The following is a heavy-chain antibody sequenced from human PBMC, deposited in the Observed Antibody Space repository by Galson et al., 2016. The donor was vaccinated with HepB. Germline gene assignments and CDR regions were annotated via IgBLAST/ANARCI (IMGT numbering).Heavy chain of an antibody. J-gene: IGHJ4*02. CDR1: GFTFSTHA. V-gene: IGHV3-23*01. CDR3: ATSTSYGYVH. Sequence: SLRLSCAASGFTFSTHAMSRVRQAPGKGPEWVSAHRGTGDRRDYADPVKGRFTISRDNLKNTEHLQMDSLRAEDTDLYYCATSTSYGYVHWGQGALVTVSS. D-gene: IGHD5-18*01. CDR2: HRGTGDRR.